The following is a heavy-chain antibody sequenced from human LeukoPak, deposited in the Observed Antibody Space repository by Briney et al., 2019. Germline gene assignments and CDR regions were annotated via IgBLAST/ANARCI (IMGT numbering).Heavy chain of an antibody. CDR1: GFTFSDYY. D-gene: IGHD4-23*01. J-gene: IGHJ3*02. CDR3: ARPPTTVVTPDAFDI. Sequence: GGSLRLSCAASGFTFSDYYMSWIRQAPGKGLEWVLYISSSGSTIYYADSVKGRFTISRDNAKNSLYLQMNSLRAEDTAVYYCARPPTTVVTPDAFDIWGQGTMVTVSS. CDR2: ISSSGSTI. V-gene: IGHV3-11*01.